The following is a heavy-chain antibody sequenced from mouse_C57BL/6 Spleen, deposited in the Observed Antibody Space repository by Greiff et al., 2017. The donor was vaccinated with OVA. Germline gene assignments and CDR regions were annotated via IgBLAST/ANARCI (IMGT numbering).Heavy chain of an antibody. J-gene: IGHJ2*01. CDR3: ARDEGYYYGSSSYYFDY. V-gene: IGHV5-4*01. Sequence: EVKVVESGGGLVKPGGSLKLSCAASGFTFSSYAMSWVRQTPEKRLEWVATISDGGSYTYYPDNVKGRFTISRDNAKNNLYLQMSHLKSEDTAMYYCARDEGYYYGSSSYYFDYWGQGTTLTVSS. D-gene: IGHD1-1*01. CDR1: GFTFSSYA. CDR2: ISDGGSYT.